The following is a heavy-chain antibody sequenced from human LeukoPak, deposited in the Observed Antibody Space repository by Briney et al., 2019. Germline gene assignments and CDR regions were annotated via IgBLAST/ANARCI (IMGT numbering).Heavy chain of an antibody. CDR1: GFTFNNYA. D-gene: IGHD1-14*01. V-gene: IGHV3-23*01. J-gene: IGHJ6*02. CDR3: AKAPPDNYHYYYGMEV. Sequence: PGGSLRLSCAASGFTFNNYAMTWVRQAPGQGLEWVSAISGRVDSTYYADFVQGRFTISRDNSKNKLYLVMNSLRAQDTARYYCAKAPPDNYHYYYGMEVWGQGTTVTVSS. CDR2: ISGRVDST.